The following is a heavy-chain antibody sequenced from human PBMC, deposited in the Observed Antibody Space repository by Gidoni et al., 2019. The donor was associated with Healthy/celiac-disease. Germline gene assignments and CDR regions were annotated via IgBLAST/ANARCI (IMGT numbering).Heavy chain of an antibody. CDR1: GFTFSDYY. J-gene: IGHJ4*02. CDR2: ISSSSSYT. V-gene: IGHV3-11*05. D-gene: IGHD5-12*01. Sequence: QVQLVESGGGLVKPGGSLRLSCAASGFTFSDYYMRWIRQAPGKGLEWVSYISSSSSYTNYADSVKGRFTISRDNAKNSLYLQMNSLRAEDTAVYYCASVRGYSGYDSYYFDYWGQGTLVTVSS. CDR3: ASVRGYSGYDSYYFDY.